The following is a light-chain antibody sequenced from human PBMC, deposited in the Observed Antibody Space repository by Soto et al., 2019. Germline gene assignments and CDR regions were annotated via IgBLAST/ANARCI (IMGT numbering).Light chain of an antibody. Sequence: EIVMTQSPGTLSVSPGEGATLSCRASQRVSSDLAWIQQKPGQAPRLLIYGASTRATGIPARFSGSGSGTELTLPISSLQPEDLAVYSCQQYSSCTRTFGQGTKVEIK. J-gene: IGKJ1*01. V-gene: IGKV3-15*01. CDR1: QRVSSD. CDR3: QQYSSCTRT. CDR2: GAS.